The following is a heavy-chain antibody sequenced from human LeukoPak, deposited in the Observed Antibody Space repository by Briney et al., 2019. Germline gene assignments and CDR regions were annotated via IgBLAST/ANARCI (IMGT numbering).Heavy chain of an antibody. Sequence: GGSLRLSCAASGFTFSSYWMHWVRQAPGKGLVWVSRINSDGSSTNYAVSVKGRFTISRDNAKNSLYLQMNSLRAEDTAVYYCAELGITMIGGVWGKGTTVTISS. CDR1: GFTFSSYW. J-gene: IGHJ6*04. D-gene: IGHD3-10*02. V-gene: IGHV3-74*01. CDR3: AELGITMIGGV. CDR2: INSDGSST.